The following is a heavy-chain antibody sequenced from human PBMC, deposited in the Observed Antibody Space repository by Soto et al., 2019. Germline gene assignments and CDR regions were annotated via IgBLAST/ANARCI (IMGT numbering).Heavy chain of an antibody. D-gene: IGHD2-21*02. CDR1: GFSFSDSD. V-gene: IGHV3-21*04. J-gene: IGHJ4*02. CDR3: TRDGRGLGRLSLFEY. CDR2: ITPSPSLL. Sequence: GGSLRLSCAASGFSFSDSDMHWVRQAPGKGLEWVSAITPSPSLLSYADSVRGRFTISSDKSKNTLYFQLSSLRIEDTAVYYCTRDGRGLGRLSLFEYWGQGVLVTVSS.